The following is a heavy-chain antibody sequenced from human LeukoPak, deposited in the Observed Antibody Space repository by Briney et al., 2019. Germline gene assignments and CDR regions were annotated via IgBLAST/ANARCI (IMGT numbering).Heavy chain of an antibody. CDR3: ARADYGSSGPIV. CDR2: ISGSGSRI. J-gene: IGHJ4*02. D-gene: IGHD3-22*01. CDR1: GFTFSDYY. V-gene: IGHV3-11*01. Sequence: GGSLRLSCAASGFTFSDYYMNWIRQAPGKGLEWVSYISGSGSRIYYADSVKGRFTISRDNAKNSLYLQMNSLRAEDTAVYYCARADYGSSGPIVWGQGTLVIVSS.